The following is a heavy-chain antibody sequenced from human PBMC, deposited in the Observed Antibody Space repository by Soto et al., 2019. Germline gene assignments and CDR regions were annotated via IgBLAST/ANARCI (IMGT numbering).Heavy chain of an antibody. CDR3: AKGGREQMPPRPYYYMDV. CDR2: ISGSGGST. Sequence: GGSLRLSCAASGFTFSSYAMSWVRQAPGKGLEWVSAISGSGGSTYYADSVKGRFTISRDNSKNTLYLQMNSLRAEDTAVYYCAKGGREQMPPRPYYYMDVWGKGTTVTVSS. CDR1: GFTFSSYA. V-gene: IGHV3-23*01. J-gene: IGHJ6*03. D-gene: IGHD3-16*01.